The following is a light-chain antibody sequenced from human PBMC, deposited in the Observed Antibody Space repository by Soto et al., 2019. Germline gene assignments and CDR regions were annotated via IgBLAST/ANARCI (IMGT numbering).Light chain of an antibody. J-gene: IGKJ3*01. V-gene: IGKV1-39*01. CDR2: SAS. CDR3: QQSSGTPLFT. Sequence: DIQMTQSPSSLSASVGDRVTITCRASQSISTYLNWYQQKPGKAPKLLIYSASHLQSGAPSRFSGSGSGTDFALTISSLQPEDLATYYCQQSSGTPLFTFGPGTKVDIK. CDR1: QSISTY.